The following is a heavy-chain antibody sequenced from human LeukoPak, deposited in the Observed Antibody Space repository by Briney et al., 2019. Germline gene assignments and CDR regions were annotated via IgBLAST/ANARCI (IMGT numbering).Heavy chain of an antibody. J-gene: IGHJ4*02. V-gene: IGHV3-21*04. CDR2: ISSSSSYI. D-gene: IGHD6-19*01. CDR3: AKDGSPPGYSSD. Sequence: GGSLRLSCAASGFTFSSYSMNWVRQAPGKGLEWVSSISSSSSYIYYADSVKGRFTISRDNAKNSLYLQMNSLRAEDTAVYYCAKDGSPPGYSSDWGQGTLVTVSS. CDR1: GFTFSSYS.